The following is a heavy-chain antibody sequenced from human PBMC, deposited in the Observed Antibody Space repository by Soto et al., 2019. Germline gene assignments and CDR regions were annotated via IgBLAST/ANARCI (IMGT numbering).Heavy chain of an antibody. CDR3: ARASGTSWVAEL. CDR1: GFTFSTYA. D-gene: IGHD6-13*01. Sequence: EVQLVESGGGLVQPGGSLRLSCAASGFTFSTYAMHWVRQAPGKGLEYISAISSNGGSTFHADSVKGRFTISRDNSKNTLYLQMGSLRDEDMAVYYCARASGTSWVAELWGQGTQVTVSS. V-gene: IGHV3-64*07. J-gene: IGHJ4*02. CDR2: ISSNGGST.